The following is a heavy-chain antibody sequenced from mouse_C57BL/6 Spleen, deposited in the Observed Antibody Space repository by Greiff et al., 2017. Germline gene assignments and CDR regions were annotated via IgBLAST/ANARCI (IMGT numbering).Heavy chain of an antibody. CDR2: IDPSDSDT. V-gene: IGHV1-52*01. Sequence: QVQLQQPGAELVRPGSSVKLSCKASGYTFTSYWMHWVKQRPIQGLEWIGNIDPSDSDTHYNQKFKDKATLTVDKSSSTAYMQLSSLTSEDSAVYYCARWDGYYAFDDWGQSTTLTVSS. CDR1: GYTFTSYW. CDR3: ARWDGYYAFDD. J-gene: IGHJ2*01. D-gene: IGHD2-3*01.